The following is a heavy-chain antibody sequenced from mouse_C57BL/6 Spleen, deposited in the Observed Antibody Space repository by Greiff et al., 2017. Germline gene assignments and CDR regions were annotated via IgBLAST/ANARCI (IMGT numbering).Heavy chain of an antibody. CDR2: INPSTGGT. CDR1: GYSFTGYY. J-gene: IGHJ2*01. CDR3: ARRVVAYYFDY. V-gene: IGHV1-42*01. D-gene: IGHD1-1*01. Sequence: EVQGVESGPELVKPGASVKISCKASGYSFTGYYMNWVKQSPEKSLEWIGEINPSTGGTTYNQKFKAKATLTVDKSSSTAYMQLKSLTSEDSAVYYCARRVVAYYFDYWGQGTTLTVSS.